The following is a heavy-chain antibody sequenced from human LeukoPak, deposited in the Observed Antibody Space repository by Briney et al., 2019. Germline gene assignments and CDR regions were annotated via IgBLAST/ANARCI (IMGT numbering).Heavy chain of an antibody. Sequence: GGSLRLSCAASGFTFSSYAMSWVRQAPGKGLEWVSAISGSGGSTYYADSVKGRFTISRDNSKNTLYLQMNSLRAEDTAVYYCAKEGARGFGVRGVITVDFDYWGQGTLVTVSS. CDR3: AKEGARGFGVRGVITVDFDY. J-gene: IGHJ4*02. V-gene: IGHV3-23*01. CDR1: GFTFSSYA. D-gene: IGHD3-10*01. CDR2: ISGSGGST.